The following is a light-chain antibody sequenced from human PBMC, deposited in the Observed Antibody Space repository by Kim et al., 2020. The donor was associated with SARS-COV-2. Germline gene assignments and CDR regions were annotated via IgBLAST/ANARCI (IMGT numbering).Light chain of an antibody. Sequence: VSPGERATLSCRASQSIGTNLAWYQQKPGQAPRLLIYDAFIRATSVPDRFSGSGSGTEFTLTISGLQSEDFAVYHCQQYNRWFALSFGGGTKLEI. CDR3: QQYNRWFALS. J-gene: IGKJ4*01. CDR2: DAF. CDR1: QSIGTN. V-gene: IGKV3-15*01.